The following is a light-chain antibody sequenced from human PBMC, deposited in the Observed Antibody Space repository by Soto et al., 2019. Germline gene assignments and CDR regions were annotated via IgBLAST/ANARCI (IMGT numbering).Light chain of an antibody. Sequence: EIVLTQSPATLSVSPGERVTLSCWASQSVSSNLAWYLQKPGQAPRLLIYDASTRATGIPARFSGSGSGTEFTLTISSLQSEDFAVYFCQQYNDWPPRITFGQGTRLEIK. CDR1: QSVSSN. CDR3: QQYNDWPPRIT. J-gene: IGKJ5*01. V-gene: IGKV3-15*01. CDR2: DAS.